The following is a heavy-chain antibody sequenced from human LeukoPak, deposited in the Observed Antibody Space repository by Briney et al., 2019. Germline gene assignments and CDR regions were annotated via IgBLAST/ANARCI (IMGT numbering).Heavy chain of an antibody. Sequence: SETLSLTCAVYGGSFSGYYWSWIRQPPGKGLEWIGEINHSGSTNYNPSLKSRVTISVDTSKNQFSLKLSSVTAADTAVYYCARYSMAANWFDPWGQGTLVTVSS. D-gene: IGHD6-6*01. CDR1: GGSFSGYY. CDR2: INHSGST. CDR3: ARYSMAANWFDP. V-gene: IGHV4-34*01. J-gene: IGHJ5*02.